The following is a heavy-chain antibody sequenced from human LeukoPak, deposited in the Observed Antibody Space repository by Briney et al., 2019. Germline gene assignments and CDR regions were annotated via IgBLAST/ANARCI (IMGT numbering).Heavy chain of an antibody. CDR1: GFTVGNMY. V-gene: IGHV3-66*01. J-gene: IGHJ4*02. D-gene: IGHD3-16*01. CDR2: IYSGGST. Sequence: TGGSLRLSCAASGFTVGNMYMSWVRQAPGKGLEWVSVIYSGGSTHYADSVKGRFTISRDNSKKTLYIQMNSLRAEDTAVYYCARAWGPYPYFDYWGQGTLVTVSS. CDR3: ARAWGPYPYFDY.